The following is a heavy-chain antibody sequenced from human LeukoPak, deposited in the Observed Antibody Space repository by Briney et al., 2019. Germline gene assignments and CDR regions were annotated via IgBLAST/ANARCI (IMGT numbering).Heavy chain of an antibody. J-gene: IGHJ4*02. D-gene: IGHD2-15*01. CDR2: ISGSGSTI. CDR3: ARPSCSGGSCYPQSYYFDY. V-gene: IGHV3-48*03. Sequence: GGSLRLSCAASGFTFSSYEMNWVRQAPGKGLEWVSFISGSGSTIYYADSVKGRFTISRDNAKNSLYLQMNSLRAEDTAVYYCARPSCSGGSCYPQSYYFDYWGQGTLVPVSS. CDR1: GFTFSSYE.